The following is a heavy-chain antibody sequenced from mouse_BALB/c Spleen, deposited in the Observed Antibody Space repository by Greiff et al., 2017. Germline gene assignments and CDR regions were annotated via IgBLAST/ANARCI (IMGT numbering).Heavy chain of an antibody. CDR3: TRHDYGSSPHYFDD. V-gene: IGHV1-69*02. J-gene: IGHJ2*01. D-gene: IGHD1-1*01. CDR2: IYPSDSYT. CDR1: GYTFTSYW. Sequence: VQLQQSGAELVRPGASVKLSCKASGYTFTSYWINWVKQRPGQGLEWIGNIYPSDSYTNYNQKFKDKATLTVDKSSSTAYMQLSSPTSEDSAVYYCTRHDYGSSPHYFDDWGEGTTLTVSS.